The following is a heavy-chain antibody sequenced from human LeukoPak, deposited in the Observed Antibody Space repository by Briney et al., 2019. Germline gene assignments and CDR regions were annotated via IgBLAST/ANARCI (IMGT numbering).Heavy chain of an antibody. CDR3: ARLFNYYDNSGYYQYYFDY. D-gene: IGHD3-22*01. CDR2: ITPSDGA. CDR1: GYTFTAYA. J-gene: IGHJ4*01. Sequence: VASVKVSCKSSGYTFTAYAMHWVRQAPGQGLEWMGWITPSDGANYAQKFQGRVTMTRDTSMSTAYMDLNRLTSDDTAVYFCARLFNYYDNSGYYQYYFDYWGQGTLVTVSS. V-gene: IGHV1-2*02.